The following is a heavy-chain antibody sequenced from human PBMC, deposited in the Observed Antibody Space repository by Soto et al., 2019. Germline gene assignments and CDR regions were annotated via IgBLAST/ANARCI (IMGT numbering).Heavy chain of an antibody. D-gene: IGHD2-21*02. J-gene: IGHJ4*02. CDR1: GYTFTSYA. CDR2: INAGNGNT. V-gene: IGHV1-3*01. Sequence: ASVKVSCKASGYTFTSYAMHWVRQAPGQRLEWMGWINAGNGNTKYSQKFQGRVTITRDTSASTAYMELSSLRSEDTAVYYCARSIVVVTARDYWGQGTLVTVS. CDR3: ARSIVVVTARDY.